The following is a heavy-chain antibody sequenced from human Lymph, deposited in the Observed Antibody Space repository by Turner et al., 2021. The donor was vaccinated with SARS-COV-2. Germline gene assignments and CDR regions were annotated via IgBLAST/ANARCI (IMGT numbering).Heavy chain of an antibody. CDR2: ISYDGSNK. Sequence: QVQLVESGGGVVQPGRSLRLSCAASGFTFSTYAIYWLRQAPGKGLEWVAVISYDGSNKYYADSVKGRFTISRDNSKNTLYLQMNSLRAEDTAVYYCARYASGGYFYYGMDVWGQGTTVTVSS. D-gene: IGHD3-10*01. CDR3: ARYASGGYFYYGMDV. V-gene: IGHV3-30*04. J-gene: IGHJ6*02. CDR1: GFTFSTYA.